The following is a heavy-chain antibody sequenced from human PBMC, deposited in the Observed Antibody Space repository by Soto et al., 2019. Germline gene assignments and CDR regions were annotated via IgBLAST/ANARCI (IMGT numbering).Heavy chain of an antibody. CDR3: AKDPEMATIEGWFDP. Sequence: EVQLLESGGGLVQPGGSLRLSCAASGFTFSSYAMSWVRQAPGKGLEWVSAISGSGGSTYYADSVKGRFTISRDNSKNTLYLQMNRLRAEDTAVYYCAKDPEMATIEGWFDPWGQGTLVTVSS. CDR1: GFTFSSYA. V-gene: IGHV3-23*01. D-gene: IGHD5-12*01. CDR2: ISGSGGST. J-gene: IGHJ5*02.